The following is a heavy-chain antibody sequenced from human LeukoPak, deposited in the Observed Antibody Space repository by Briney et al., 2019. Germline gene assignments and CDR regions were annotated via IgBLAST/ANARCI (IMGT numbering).Heavy chain of an antibody. D-gene: IGHD3-10*01. J-gene: IGHJ4*02. Sequence: GGSLRLSCAASGFDFYNYLMHWVRQAPGKGPEWVSEISWNGDTIGYADSVKGRFFISRDNARKSLYLQMNNLRPEETAVYYCASTYGSGSYLHSGGKGTLVTVS. CDR3: ASTYGSGSYLHS. V-gene: IGHV3-9*01. CDR2: ISWNGDTI. CDR1: GFDFYNYL.